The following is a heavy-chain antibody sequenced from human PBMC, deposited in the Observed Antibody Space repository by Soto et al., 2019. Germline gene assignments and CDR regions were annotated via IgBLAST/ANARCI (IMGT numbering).Heavy chain of an antibody. CDR1: GFTFSSYG. V-gene: IGHV3-30*18. CDR3: AKGFDDSSGYYLSAEYFQH. J-gene: IGHJ1*01. Sequence: QVQLVESGGGVVQPGRSLRLSCAASGFTFSSYGMHWVRQAPGKGLEWVAVISYDGSNKYYADSVKGRFTISRDNSKNTLYLQMNRLRAEDTAVYYCAKGFDDSSGYYLSAEYFQHWGQGTLVTVSS. D-gene: IGHD3-22*01. CDR2: ISYDGSNK.